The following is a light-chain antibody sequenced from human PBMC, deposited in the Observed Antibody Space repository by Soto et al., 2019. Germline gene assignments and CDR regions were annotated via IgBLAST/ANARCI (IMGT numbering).Light chain of an antibody. Sequence: SYELTQPPSVPVSPGQTASITCSGDKLGDKYACWYQQKPGQSPVLVIYQDSKRPSGIPERFSGSNSGNTATLTISGTQAMDEADYYCQAWDSSTGGVFGGGTKLTVL. V-gene: IGLV3-1*01. J-gene: IGLJ2*01. CDR1: KLGDKY. CDR2: QDS. CDR3: QAWDSSTGGV.